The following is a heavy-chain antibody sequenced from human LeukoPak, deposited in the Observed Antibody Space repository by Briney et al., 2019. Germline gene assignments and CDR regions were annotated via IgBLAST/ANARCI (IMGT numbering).Heavy chain of an antibody. D-gene: IGHD4-23*01. Sequence: GASVKVSCKASGYTFTSYDINWVRQATGQGLEWMGWMNPNSGNTGYAQKFQGRVTMTRNTPITTTYMELGSLRSEATAVYYCARGDYGGNSGGYWGQGTLVTVSS. V-gene: IGHV1-8*01. CDR3: ARGDYGGNSGGY. CDR2: MNPNSGNT. J-gene: IGHJ4*02. CDR1: GYTFTSYD.